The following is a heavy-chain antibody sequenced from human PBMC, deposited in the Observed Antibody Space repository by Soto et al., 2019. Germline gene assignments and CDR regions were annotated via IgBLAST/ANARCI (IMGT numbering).Heavy chain of an antibody. CDR1: GYTFTSYA. D-gene: IGHD5-12*01. CDR2: INAGNGNT. V-gene: IGHV1-3*01. CDR3: ARDGDARIVATIPYYYYYYMDV. J-gene: IGHJ6*03. Sequence: ASVKVSCKASGYTFTSYAMHWVRQAPGQRLEWMGWINAGNGNTKYSQKFQGRVTITRDTSASTAYMELSSLRSEDTAVYYCARDGDARIVATIPYYYYYYMDVWGKGTTVTVSS.